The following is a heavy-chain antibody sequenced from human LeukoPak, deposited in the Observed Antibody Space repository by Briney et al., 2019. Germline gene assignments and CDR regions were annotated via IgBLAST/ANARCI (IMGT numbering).Heavy chain of an antibody. CDR2: SAGSGGST. Sequence: GGSLRLSCAASGFTFPRHAMSWVRQAPGKGLEWVASSAGSGGSTHYADSVKGRFTISRDNSQITVFLHMNSLRAEDTAVYYCARYYGDYSTFDYWGQGTLVTVSS. CDR3: ARYYGDYSTFDY. D-gene: IGHD4-17*01. V-gene: IGHV3-23*01. J-gene: IGHJ4*02. CDR1: GFTFPRHA.